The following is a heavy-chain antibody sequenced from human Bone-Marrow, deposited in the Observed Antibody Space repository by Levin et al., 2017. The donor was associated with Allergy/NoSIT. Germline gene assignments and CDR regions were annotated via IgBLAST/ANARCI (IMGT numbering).Heavy chain of an antibody. CDR3: ARANDGALDY. Sequence: TLSLTCAVSGGSIINGGYSWNWIRQPPGKGLEWIGYIYHTGSTYYNPSLKSRVTISVDMSENQFSLKLSSVTAADTAVYYCARANDGALDYWGQGTLVTVSS. V-gene: IGHV4-30-2*01. D-gene: IGHD1-1*01. J-gene: IGHJ4*02. CDR1: GGSIINGGYS. CDR2: IYHTGST.